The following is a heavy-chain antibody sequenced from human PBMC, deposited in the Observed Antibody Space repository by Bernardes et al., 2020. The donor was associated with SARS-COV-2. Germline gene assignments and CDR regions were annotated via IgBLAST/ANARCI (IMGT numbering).Heavy chain of an antibody. V-gene: IGHV4-34*01. CDR1: GGSFSGYY. J-gene: IGHJ4*02. D-gene: IGHD1-26*01. CDR2: INHSGST. CDR3: ARYGVGATTQGLDY. Sequence: SETLSLTCAVYGGSFSGYYWSWIRQPPGKGLEWIGEINHSGSTNYNPSLKSRVTISVDTSKNQFSLKLSSVTAADTAVYYCARYGVGATTQGLDYWGQGTLVTVSS.